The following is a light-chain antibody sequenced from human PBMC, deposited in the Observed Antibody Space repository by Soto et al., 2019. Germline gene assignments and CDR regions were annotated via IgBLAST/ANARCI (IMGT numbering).Light chain of an antibody. Sequence: QSALTQPPSASGSPRQSVTISCTGTSSDVGGYNYVSWYQQHPGKAPKVMIYEVSKRPSGVPDRLSGSKSGNTASLTVSGVQAEDEADYYCSSYAGSNNYVFGTGTKVTVL. CDR3: SSYAGSNNYV. CDR1: SSDVGGYNY. CDR2: EVS. J-gene: IGLJ1*01. V-gene: IGLV2-8*01.